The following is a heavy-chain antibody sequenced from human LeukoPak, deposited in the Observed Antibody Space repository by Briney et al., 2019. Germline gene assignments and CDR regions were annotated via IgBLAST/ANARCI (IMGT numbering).Heavy chain of an antibody. V-gene: IGHV3-9*01. J-gene: IGHJ4*02. CDR2: ISWNSGSI. CDR1: GFTFDDYA. Sequence: PGRSLRLSCAAAGFTFDDYAMHWVRQAPGEGLEWVSGISWNSGSIGYADSVKGRFTISRDNAKNSLYLQMNDLRAGDTAVYCCASGAEGWNYWGQGTLVTVSS. CDR3: ASGAEGWNY. D-gene: IGHD1-26*01.